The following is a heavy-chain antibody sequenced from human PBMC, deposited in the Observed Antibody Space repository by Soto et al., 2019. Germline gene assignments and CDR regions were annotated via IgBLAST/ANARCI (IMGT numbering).Heavy chain of an antibody. CDR2: IYYSGNT. J-gene: IGHJ4*02. CDR1: GECICRYS. CDR3: ARHPGYYDILTGYTTYYFDY. Sequence: SETLSLTCTVSGECICRYSWSWFRQPPGKGLEWIGYIYYSGNTDYNPSLKSRVTISLDTPKNQFSLKLSSVTAADTAVYYCARHPGYYDILTGYTTYYFDYWGQGILVTVSS. D-gene: IGHD3-9*01. V-gene: IGHV4-59*08.